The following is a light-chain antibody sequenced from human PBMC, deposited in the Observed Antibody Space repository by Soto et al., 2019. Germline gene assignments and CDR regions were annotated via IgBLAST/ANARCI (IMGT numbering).Light chain of an antibody. CDR1: QSVGSF. J-gene: IGKJ4*01. CDR3: QQRSNWLA. Sequence: EIVLTQSPATLSLSPGERATLSCTTSQSVGSFLAWYQQKPGQAPRLLIYDASNRATGIPARFSGSGSGTDFTLTISSIEVEDSASYYCQQRSNWLAFGGCTKVEI. CDR2: DAS. V-gene: IGKV3-11*01.